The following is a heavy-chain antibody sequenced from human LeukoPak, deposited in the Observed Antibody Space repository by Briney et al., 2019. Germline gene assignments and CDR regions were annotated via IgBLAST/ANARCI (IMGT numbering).Heavy chain of an antibody. D-gene: IGHD3-16*02. V-gene: IGHV1-3*03. Sequence: ASVKVSCKASGYTFTSYAMHWVRQAPGQRLEWMGWINAGNGNTKYSQEFQGRVTITRDTSASTAYMELSSLRSEDMAVYYCARAVVITLGGVVADYFDYWGQGTLVTVSS. J-gene: IGHJ4*02. CDR3: ARAVVITLGGVVADYFDY. CDR2: INAGNGNT. CDR1: GYTFTSYA.